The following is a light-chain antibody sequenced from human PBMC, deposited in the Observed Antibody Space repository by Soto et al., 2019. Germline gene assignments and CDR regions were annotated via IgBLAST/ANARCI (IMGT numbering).Light chain of an antibody. CDR3: QHYESWPWT. J-gene: IGKJ1*01. CDR1: QSIRSW. V-gene: IGKV1-5*01. CDR2: DAS. Sequence: DIQMTQSASTLSASVGDRVTITCLASQSIRSWLAWYQLRPGKAPKVLIYDASSLEGGVPSRFSGSGSGTEFTLTISSLQPDDFATYYCQHYESWPWTFGQGPKVDIK.